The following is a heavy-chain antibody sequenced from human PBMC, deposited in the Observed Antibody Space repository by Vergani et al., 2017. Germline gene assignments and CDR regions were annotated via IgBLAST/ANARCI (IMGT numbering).Heavy chain of an antibody. V-gene: IGHV1-69*13. CDR2: IITFFATT. J-gene: IGHJ2*01. Sequence: QVQLVQSGAEVKKPGSSVKVSCKASGGPFKHSAFSGVRQGRGQRREWRGRIITFFATTEYAQKSQGRFTMIADEFPKTVDMQLSNLRSEGTAVYYCARYCPGGGRDCSAGWYFDLWGRGTLVTVSS. CDR3: ARYCPGGGRDCSAGWYFDL. CDR1: GGPFKHSA. D-gene: IGHD2-21*02.